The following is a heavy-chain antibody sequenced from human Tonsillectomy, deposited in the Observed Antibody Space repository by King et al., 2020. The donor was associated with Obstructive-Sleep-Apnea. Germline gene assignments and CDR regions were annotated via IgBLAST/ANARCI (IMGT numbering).Heavy chain of an antibody. CDR3: ARDKVEWLRSYRRQERSLHCPSGY. J-gene: IGHJ4*02. V-gene: IGHV3-30*04. D-gene: IGHD5-12*01. Sequence: VQLVESGGGVVQPGRSLRLSCAASGFTFSSYAMHWVRQAPGKGLEWVAVISYDGSNKYYADSVKGRFTISRDNSKNTLYLQMNSLRAEDTAVYYCARDKVEWLRSYRRQERSLHCPSGYWGQGTLVTVSS. CDR2: ISYDGSNK. CDR1: GFTFSSYA.